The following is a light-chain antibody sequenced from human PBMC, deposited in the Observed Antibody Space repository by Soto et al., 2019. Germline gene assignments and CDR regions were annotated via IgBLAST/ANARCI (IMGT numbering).Light chain of an antibody. Sequence: QSALTQPASVSGSHGQSITISCTGTSSDVGGYNYVSWYQQHPGKAPKLIIYEVNNRPSGVSNRFSGSKSGNTASLTISGLQAEDEADYYCSSYTSSSTVVFGGGTKLTVL. V-gene: IGLV2-14*01. CDR3: SSYTSSSTVV. CDR2: EVN. J-gene: IGLJ2*01. CDR1: SSDVGGYNY.